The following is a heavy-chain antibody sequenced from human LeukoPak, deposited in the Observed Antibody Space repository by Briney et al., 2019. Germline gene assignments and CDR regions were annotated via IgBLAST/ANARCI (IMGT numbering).Heavy chain of an antibody. CDR1: GGSISSYY. D-gene: IGHD3-22*01. CDR3: ARSYTYYSDSSGYYYMGYYFDY. V-gene: IGHV4-59*01. J-gene: IGHJ4*02. Sequence: WETLSLTCTVSGGSISSYYWSWIRQPPGKGLEWIGYIYYNGSTNYNPSLKSRVTISVNTSKNQFSLKLSSVTAADTAVYYCARSYTYYSDSSGYYYMGYYFDYWGQGTLVTVSS. CDR2: IYYNGST.